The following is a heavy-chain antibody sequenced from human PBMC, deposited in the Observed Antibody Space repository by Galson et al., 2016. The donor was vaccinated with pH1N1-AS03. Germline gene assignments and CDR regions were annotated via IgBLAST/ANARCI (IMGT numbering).Heavy chain of an antibody. CDR2: ISGNGVTT. J-gene: IGHJ4*02. V-gene: IGHV3-64*01. CDR3: ARGWYDIWTGYLVDPFDY. CDR1: GFTFSSYA. D-gene: IGHD3-9*01. Sequence: SLRLSCAAAGFTFSSYAMYWVRQAPGKGLEYVSAISGNGVTTYYANSVKGRFTISRDNSKNTLYLQMGSLRADDTAVYYCARGWYDIWTGYLVDPFDYWGQGALVTVSS.